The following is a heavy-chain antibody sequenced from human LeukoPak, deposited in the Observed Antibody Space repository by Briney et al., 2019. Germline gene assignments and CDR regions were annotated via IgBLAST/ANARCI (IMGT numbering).Heavy chain of an antibody. J-gene: IGHJ4*02. D-gene: IGHD6-13*01. V-gene: IGHV3-23*01. CDR3: AKDLSRPTAAGSPFDY. CDR2: ISGSGGST. CDR1: GFTFSSYA. Sequence: GGSLRLSCAASGFTFSSYAMSWVRQAPGKGLEWVSAISGSGGSTYYADSVKGRFTISTDNSKNTLYLQMNSLRAEDTAVYYCAKDLSRPTAAGSPFDYWGQGTLVTVSS.